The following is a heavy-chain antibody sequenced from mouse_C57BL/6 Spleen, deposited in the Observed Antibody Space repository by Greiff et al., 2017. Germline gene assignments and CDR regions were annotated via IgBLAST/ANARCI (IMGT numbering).Heavy chain of an antibody. D-gene: IGHD4-1*01. CDR2: ISSGGDYI. CDR3: TRERNWDYAMDY. Sequence: VKLVESGEGLVKPGGSLKLSCAASGFTFSSYAMSWVRQTPEKRLEWVAYISSGGDYIYYADTVKGRFTISRDNARNTLYLQMSSLKSEDTAMYYCTRERNWDYAMDYWGQGTSVTVSS. V-gene: IGHV5-9-1*02. CDR1: GFTFSSYA. J-gene: IGHJ4*01.